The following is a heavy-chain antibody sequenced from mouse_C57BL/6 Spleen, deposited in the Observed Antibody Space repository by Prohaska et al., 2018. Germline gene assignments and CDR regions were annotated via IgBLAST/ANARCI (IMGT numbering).Heavy chain of an antibody. J-gene: IGHJ1*03. V-gene: IGHV1-50*01. CDR1: GYTFTSYW. CDR3: ARDVPGYYGGYFDV. CDR2: IDPSDSYT. D-gene: IGHD2-3*01. Sequence: QVQLQQPGAELVKPGASVKLSCKASGYTFTSYWMQWVKQRPGQGLEWIGEIDPSDSYTNYNQKFKGKATLTVDTSSSTAYMQLSSLTSEDSAVYYCARDVPGYYGGYFDVWGTGTTVTISS.